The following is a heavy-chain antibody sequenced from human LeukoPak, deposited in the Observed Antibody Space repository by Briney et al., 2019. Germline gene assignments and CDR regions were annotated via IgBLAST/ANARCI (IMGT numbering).Heavy chain of an antibody. CDR3: ASSREYSSSWYHYFDH. Sequence: PSETLSLTCAVYGGSFSGYYWSWIRQPPGKGLEWIGEINHSGSTNYNPSPKSRVTISVDMSNNQFSLKLSSVTAADTAVYYCASSREYSSSWYHYFDHWGQGTLVTVSS. J-gene: IGHJ4*02. CDR1: GGSFSGYY. CDR2: INHSGST. D-gene: IGHD6-13*01. V-gene: IGHV4-34*01.